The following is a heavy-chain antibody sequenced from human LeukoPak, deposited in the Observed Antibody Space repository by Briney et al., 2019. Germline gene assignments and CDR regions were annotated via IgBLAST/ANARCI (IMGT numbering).Heavy chain of an antibody. CDR2: ISGSGGST. V-gene: IGHV3-23*01. Sequence: GGSLRLSCAASGFTFSSYAMSWVRQAPGKGLEWVSAISGSGGSTYHADSVKGRFTISRDNSKNTLYLQMNSLRAEDTAVYYCAKSYSSFGDYFDYWGQGTLVTVSS. J-gene: IGHJ4*02. CDR3: AKSYSSFGDYFDY. D-gene: IGHD6-19*01. CDR1: GFTFSSYA.